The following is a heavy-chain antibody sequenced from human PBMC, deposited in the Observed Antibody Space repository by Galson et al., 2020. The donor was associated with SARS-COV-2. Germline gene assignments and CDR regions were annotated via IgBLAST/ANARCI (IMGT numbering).Heavy chain of an antibody. J-gene: IGHJ4*02. CDR2: IYLNDEK. CDR1: GFSLTTSGVG. V-gene: IGHV2-5*01. D-gene: IGHD6-25*01. CDR3: AHIPLNKIWGAAWYFDY. Sequence: SGPTLVKPTQTLTLTCTFSGFSLTTSGVGVGWVRQAPGKALEWLGIIYLNDEKRYSPSLKSRLTITKDTSKNQVVLTMTNMDPVDTATYYCAHIPLNKIWGAAWYFDYWGQGTLVTVSS.